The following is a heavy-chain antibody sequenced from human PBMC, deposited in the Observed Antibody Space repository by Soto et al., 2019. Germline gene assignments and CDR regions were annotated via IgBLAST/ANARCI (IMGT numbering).Heavy chain of an antibody. CDR2: LYLSGNT. CDR3: AQQPGSYNGEVDS. CDR1: GASMSSDSW. V-gene: IGHV4-4*02. D-gene: IGHD1-26*01. J-gene: IGHJ4*02. Sequence: QLQLQESGPGLVKPSGTLSLTCAVSGASMSSDSWWSWVRQPPGKGLEWIGELYLSGNTNYNPSPESRVSISVDKSNNLFPLKLSSVTVADTAIYYCAQQPGSYNGEVDSWGQGVLVTVSS.